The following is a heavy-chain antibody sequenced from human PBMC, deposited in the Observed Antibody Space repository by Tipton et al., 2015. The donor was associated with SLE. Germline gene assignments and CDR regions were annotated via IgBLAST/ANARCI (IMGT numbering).Heavy chain of an antibody. J-gene: IGHJ3*02. Sequence: TLSLTCTVSGGSISTYYWSWIRQPPKQGLEWIGWIYHTESTDYNPSLKSRVTISVDTSKNQFSLRLSSVTAADTAVYYCARDYYGSGFDAFDIWGQGTIVTVSS. CDR1: GGSISTYY. V-gene: IGHV4-59*01. D-gene: IGHD3-10*01. CDR2: IYHTEST. CDR3: ARDYYGSGFDAFDI.